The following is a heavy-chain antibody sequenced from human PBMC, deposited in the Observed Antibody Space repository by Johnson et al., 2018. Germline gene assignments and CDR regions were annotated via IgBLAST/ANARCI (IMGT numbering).Heavy chain of an antibody. D-gene: IGHD6-19*01. CDR3: AGQWLGGSYFDY. Sequence: QVQLQQWGAGLLKXSETXSLXCGVFGESFSGYYWTWIRQSPGKGLEWIGEVSHRGYTNYNPSLRSRVTISIDTSKKQISLKLSSVTAADTAVYFCAGQWLGGSYFDYWGQGTLVTVSS. V-gene: IGHV4-34*01. CDR1: GESFSGYY. CDR2: VSHRGYT. J-gene: IGHJ4*02.